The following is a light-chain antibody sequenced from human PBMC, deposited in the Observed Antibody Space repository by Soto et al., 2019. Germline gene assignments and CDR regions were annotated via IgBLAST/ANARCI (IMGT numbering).Light chain of an antibody. CDR1: SSDVGGYNY. Sequence: QSALTQPASVSGSPGQSITISCTGTSSDVGGYNYVSWFQQHPGKAPKLMPFDVTNRPSGVSNRFSGSKSGNTASLTISGRQAEDEADYYCSSYTSSSTLVVFGGGTKLTVI. J-gene: IGLJ2*01. V-gene: IGLV2-14*01. CDR3: SSYTSSSTLVV. CDR2: DVT.